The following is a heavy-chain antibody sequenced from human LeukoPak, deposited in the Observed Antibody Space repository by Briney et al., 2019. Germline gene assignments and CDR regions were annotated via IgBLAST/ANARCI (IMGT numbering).Heavy chain of an antibody. CDR1: GGSVSSDGFY. V-gene: IGHV4-61*08. J-gene: IGHJ4*02. Sequence: PSETLSLTCTVSGGSVSSDGFYWTWIRQPPGKGLEWIGYIYYSGSTNYNPSLKSRVTISVDTSKNQFSLKLSSVTAADTAVYYCARVRDYYDSSAGSIYFDYWGQGTLVTVSS. CDR3: ARVRDYYDSSAGSIYFDY. CDR2: IYYSGST. D-gene: IGHD3-22*01.